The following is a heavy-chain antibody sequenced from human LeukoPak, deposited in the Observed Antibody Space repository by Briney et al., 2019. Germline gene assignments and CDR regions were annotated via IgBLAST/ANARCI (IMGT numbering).Heavy chain of an antibody. J-gene: IGHJ2*01. CDR2: IYYSGST. D-gene: IGHD6-13*01. CDR1: GGSISDYY. CDR3: ARVYYSNSYDYWYFDL. V-gene: IGHV4-59*01. Sequence: SETLSLTCTVSGGSISDYYWSWIRQPPGKGLEWTAYIYYSGSTNYNPSLKSRVTIPVDTSKNQFSLKLSSVTAADTAVYYCARVYYSNSYDYWYFDLWGRGTLVTVSS.